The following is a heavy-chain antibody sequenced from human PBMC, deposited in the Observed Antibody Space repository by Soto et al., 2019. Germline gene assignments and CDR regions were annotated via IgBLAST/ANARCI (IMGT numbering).Heavy chain of an antibody. Sequence: ASVKVSCKASGYTFTSYYMHWVRQAPGQGLEWMGWINPNSGGTNYAQKFQGRVTMTRDTSISTAYMELSRLRSDDTAVYYCARYIRARNWFDPWGQGSLVIVSS. D-gene: IGHD3-3*02. V-gene: IGHV1-2*02. CDR3: ARYIRARNWFDP. CDR2: INPNSGGT. CDR1: GYTFTSYY. J-gene: IGHJ5*02.